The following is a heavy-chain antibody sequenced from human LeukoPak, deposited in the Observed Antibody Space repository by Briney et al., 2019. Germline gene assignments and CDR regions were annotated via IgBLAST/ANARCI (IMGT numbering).Heavy chain of an antibody. Sequence: GASVKVSCKASGGTFSSYAISWVRQAPGQGLEWVGGIIPIFGTANYAQKFQGRVTITTDESTSTAYMELSSLRSEDTAVYYCARSRRIAAAGTPFNYYMDVWGKGTTVTVSS. J-gene: IGHJ6*03. CDR1: GGTFSSYA. CDR3: ARSRRIAAAGTPFNYYMDV. CDR2: IIPIFGTA. D-gene: IGHD6-13*01. V-gene: IGHV1-69*05.